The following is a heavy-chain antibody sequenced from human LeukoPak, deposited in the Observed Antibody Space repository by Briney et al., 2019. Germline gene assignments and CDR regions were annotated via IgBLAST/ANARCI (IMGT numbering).Heavy chain of an antibody. CDR3: AKQGSGSYLDH. V-gene: IGHV3-23*01. D-gene: IGHD1-26*01. J-gene: IGHJ4*02. CDR2: IGGSGSST. CDR1: GFTFSSYA. Sequence: GGSLRLSCAASGFTFSSYAMSWVRQAPGKGLEWVSSIGGSGSSTYYADSVKGRFTISRDNSKNTLYLQMNSLRAEDTAVYYCAKQGSGSYLDHWGQGTLVTVSS.